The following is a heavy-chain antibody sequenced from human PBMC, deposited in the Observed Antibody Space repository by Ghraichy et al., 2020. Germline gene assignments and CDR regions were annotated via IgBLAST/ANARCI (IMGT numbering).Heavy chain of an antibody. D-gene: IGHD3-10*01. V-gene: IGHV1-2*06. CDR1: GYTFTDYY. J-gene: IGHJ4*02. Sequence: ASVKVSCKTSGYTFTDYYIHWVRQAPGQGLEWMGRTNVNSPGTTYAQKFQGRVTMTRDTSISTAYMELSSLTSDDTAVYFCARDLRGLSDYWGQGTLVTVSS. CDR3: ARDLRGLSDY. CDR2: TNVNSPGT.